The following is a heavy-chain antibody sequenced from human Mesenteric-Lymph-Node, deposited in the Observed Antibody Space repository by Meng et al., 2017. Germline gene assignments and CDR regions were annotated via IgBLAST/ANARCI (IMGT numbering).Heavy chain of an antibody. CDR1: GFTFTNHA. CDR2: IGHTGSTI. Sequence: GESLKISCATSGFTFTNHAFHWVRQAPGKGLQWVAVIGHTGSTIYYAASVKGRFTISRDDSKNTVYPQMNSLRSDDTAVYFCAREVGIRGFMDVWGQGTTVTVSS. J-gene: IGHJ6*02. CDR3: AREVGIRGFMDV. V-gene: IGHV3-30*01. D-gene: IGHD3-10*01.